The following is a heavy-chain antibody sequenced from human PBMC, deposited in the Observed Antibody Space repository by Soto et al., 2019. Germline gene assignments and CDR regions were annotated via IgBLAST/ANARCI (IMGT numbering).Heavy chain of an antibody. CDR2: IRSKAYGGTT. D-gene: IGHD2-8*01. Sequence: PGGSLRLSCTASGFTFNDYTLSWVRQAPGKGLGWVGFIRSKAYGGTTEYAASVKGRFTISRDDSKSIAYLQMNSLKTEDTAVYYCTAGKLYPSLDFDYWGQGTLVTVSS. CDR1: GFTFNDYT. J-gene: IGHJ4*02. V-gene: IGHV3-49*04. CDR3: TAGKLYPSLDFDY.